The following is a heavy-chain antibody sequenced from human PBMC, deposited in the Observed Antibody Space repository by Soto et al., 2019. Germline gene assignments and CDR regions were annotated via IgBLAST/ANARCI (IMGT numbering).Heavy chain of an antibody. Sequence: GGSLRLSCAASGFTFSSYDMHWVRQATGKGLEWVSAIGTAGDTYYPGSVKGRFTISRENAKNSLYLQMNSLRAGDTAVYYCARGTEAAGIWSAFDIWGPGTMVTV. J-gene: IGHJ3*02. CDR2: IGTAGDT. D-gene: IGHD6-13*01. CDR3: ARGTEAAGIWSAFDI. V-gene: IGHV3-13*01. CDR1: GFTFSSYD.